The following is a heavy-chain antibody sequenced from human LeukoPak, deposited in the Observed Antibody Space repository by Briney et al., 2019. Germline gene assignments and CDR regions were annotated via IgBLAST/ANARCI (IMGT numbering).Heavy chain of an antibody. CDR3: AKEPRQWLAYYYYGMDV. D-gene: IGHD6-19*01. CDR2: ISYDGSNK. V-gene: IGHV3-30*18. CDR1: GFTFSSYS. J-gene: IGHJ6*02. Sequence: PGGSLRLSCAASGFTFSSYSMNWARQAPGKGLEWVAVISYDGSNKYYADSVKGRFTISRDNSKNTLYLQMNSLRAEDTAVYYCAKEPRQWLAYYYYGMDVWGQGTTVTVSS.